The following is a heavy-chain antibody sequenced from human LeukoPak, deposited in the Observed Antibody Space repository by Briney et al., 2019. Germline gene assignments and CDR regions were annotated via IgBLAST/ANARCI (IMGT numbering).Heavy chain of an antibody. CDR2: IWYDGSNK. J-gene: IGHJ4*02. CDR3: ARETYYYDSSGYYTRGYYFDY. CDR1: GFTFSSYG. V-gene: IGHV3-33*01. Sequence: GRSLRLSCAASGFTFSSYGMHWVRQAPGKGLEWVAVIWYDGSNKYYADSVKGRFTISRDSSKNTLYLQMNSLRAEDTAVYYCARETYYYDSSGYYTRGYYFDYWGQGTLVTVSS. D-gene: IGHD3-22*01.